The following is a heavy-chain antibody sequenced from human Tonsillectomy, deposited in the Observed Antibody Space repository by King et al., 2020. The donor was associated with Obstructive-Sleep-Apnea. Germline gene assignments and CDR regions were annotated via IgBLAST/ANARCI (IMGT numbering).Heavy chain of an antibody. CDR3: AAECGTTGARWFDP. Sequence: RLQLQESGPGLVKPSETLSLTCTVSGGAIGSYGYFWGWVRQAPGKGLEWITSIHNDGNTYYSPSLKSRVTISLDTSKNRIFLKVYSMTAADTAVYFWAAECGTTGARWFDPWGQGILVTVSS. V-gene: IGHV4-39*06. D-gene: IGHD1-7*01. CDR2: IHNDGNT. CDR1: GGAIGSYGYF. J-gene: IGHJ5*02.